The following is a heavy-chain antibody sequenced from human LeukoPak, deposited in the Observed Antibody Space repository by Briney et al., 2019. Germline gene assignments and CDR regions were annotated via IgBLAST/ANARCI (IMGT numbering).Heavy chain of an antibody. V-gene: IGHV3-48*03. CDR2: ISSSGSTI. CDR3: ARDPWYCSGGSCSDY. Sequence: GRTPRLSSAASGFTFSSYEMNWVRQAPGKGLEWVSYISSSGSTIYYADSVKGRFTLSRDNAKNSLYLQMNSLRAEDTAVYYCARDPWYCSGGSCSDYWGQGTLVTVSS. D-gene: IGHD2-15*01. J-gene: IGHJ4*02. CDR1: GFTFSSYE.